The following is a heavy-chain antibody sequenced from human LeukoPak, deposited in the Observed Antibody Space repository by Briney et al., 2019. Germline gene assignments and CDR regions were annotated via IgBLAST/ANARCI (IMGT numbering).Heavy chain of an antibody. CDR3: TTVPDYSSSWNAEYFQH. D-gene: IGHD6-13*01. Sequence: PGGSLRLSCAASGFIFTNAWMSWVRQAPGKGLEWVGRIKSKTDGGTTDYAAPVKGRFTISRDDSKNTLYLQMNSLKIEDTAVYYCTTVPDYSSSWNAEYFQHWGQGTLVTVSS. CDR2: IKSKTDGGTT. V-gene: IGHV3-15*01. J-gene: IGHJ1*01. CDR1: GFIFTNAW.